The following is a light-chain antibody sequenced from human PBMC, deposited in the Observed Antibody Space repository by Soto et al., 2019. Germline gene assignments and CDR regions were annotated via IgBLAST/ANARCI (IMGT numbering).Light chain of an antibody. J-gene: IGKJ1*01. Sequence: DIQLTRSPSTLSASVRDRVTITSRARHSVNSLLSCFQQKPGKAPKLLIYAASSLESGVPSRFSGSGSGTEFTLTISSLQPDDFATYCCQQYDTYSWTFGQGTRLDIK. CDR3: QQYDTYSWT. CDR2: AAS. CDR1: HSVNSL. V-gene: IGKV1-5*03.